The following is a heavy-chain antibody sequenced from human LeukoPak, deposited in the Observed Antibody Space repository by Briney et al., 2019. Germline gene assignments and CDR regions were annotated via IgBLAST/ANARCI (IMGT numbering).Heavy chain of an antibody. CDR2: IYTSGST. J-gene: IGHJ4*02. CDR3: AREPYGDYSAY. CDR1: GGSISSGSYY. V-gene: IGHV4-61*02. Sequence: SETLSLTCTVSGGSISSGSYYWSWIRQPAGKGLEWIGRIYTSGSTNYNPSLKSRVTISVDTSKNQFSLKLSSVTAADTAVYYCAREPYGDYSAYWGQGTLVTVSS. D-gene: IGHD4-17*01.